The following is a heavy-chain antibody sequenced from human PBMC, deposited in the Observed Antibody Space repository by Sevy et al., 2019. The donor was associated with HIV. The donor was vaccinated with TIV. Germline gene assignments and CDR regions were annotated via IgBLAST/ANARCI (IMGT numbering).Heavy chain of an antibody. J-gene: IGHJ6*02. CDR3: VKDPDYNFWRGDYGMDV. CDR2: ISSDGVST. CDR1: GFSFSNSA. Sequence: GSLRLSCSGSGFSFSNSAMNWVRQTPGKGLKYVSAISSDGVSTYYTDSVRGRFTISRDNSKNTLYLQMSSLRVEDTALYYCVKDPDYNFWRGDYGMDVWGQGTTVTVSS. V-gene: IGHV3-64D*06. D-gene: IGHD3-3*01.